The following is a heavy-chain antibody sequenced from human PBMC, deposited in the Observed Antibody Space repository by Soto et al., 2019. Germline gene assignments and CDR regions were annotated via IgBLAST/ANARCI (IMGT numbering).Heavy chain of an antibody. J-gene: IGHJ5*02. CDR3: ARGLGSSSSSDWFDP. CDR1: GGSFSGYY. Sequence: SETLSLTCAVYGGSFSGYYWSWIRQPPGKGLEWIGEINHSGSTNYNPSLKSRVTISVDTSKNQFSLKLSSVTAADTAVYYCARGLGSSSSSDWFDPWGQGTLVNVSS. V-gene: IGHV4-34*01. CDR2: INHSGST. D-gene: IGHD6-6*01.